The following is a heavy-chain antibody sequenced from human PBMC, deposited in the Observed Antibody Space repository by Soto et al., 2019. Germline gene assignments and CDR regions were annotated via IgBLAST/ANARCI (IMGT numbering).Heavy chain of an antibody. CDR2: IDPSDSYT. CDR3: ARLFDIVLMVHDNYYFDY. D-gene: IGHD2-8*01. Sequence: SGESLKISCKGSGYSFTSYWISWVRQMPGKGLEWMGRIDPSDSYTNYSPSFQGHVTISADKSISTAYLQWSSLKASDTAMYYCARLFDIVLMVHDNYYFDYWGQGTLVTVSS. V-gene: IGHV5-10-1*01. CDR1: GYSFTSYW. J-gene: IGHJ4*02.